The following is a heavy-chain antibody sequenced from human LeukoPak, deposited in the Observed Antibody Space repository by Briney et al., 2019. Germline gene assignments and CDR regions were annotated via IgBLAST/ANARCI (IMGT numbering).Heavy chain of an antibody. CDR2: IFYSGTT. V-gene: IGHV4-59*01. Sequence: SETLSLTCTVSGVSISSYYWSWIRQSPGKGLEWIGYIFYSGTTNYSPSLNSRVTISLDTPMNQFSLRLTSVTAADTAVYYCARCSGGSCWTFDYWGQGTLVTVSS. CDR1: GVSISSYY. CDR3: ARCSGGSCWTFDY. D-gene: IGHD2-15*01. J-gene: IGHJ4*02.